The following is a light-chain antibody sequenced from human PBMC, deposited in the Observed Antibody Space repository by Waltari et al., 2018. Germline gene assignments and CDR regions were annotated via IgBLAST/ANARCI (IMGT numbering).Light chain of an antibody. CDR2: GAS. J-gene: IGKJ1*01. CDR3: QQYDRSPET. CDR1: QSVSSNY. Sequence: EIVLTQSSGTLSLSPGESAMLPCRPSQSVSSNYLAWYQQTPGQAPRLLIYGASYRATGIPDRFSGSGSGTDFTLTISRLEPEDFAVYYCQQYDRSPETFGQGTKVEIK. V-gene: IGKV3-20*01.